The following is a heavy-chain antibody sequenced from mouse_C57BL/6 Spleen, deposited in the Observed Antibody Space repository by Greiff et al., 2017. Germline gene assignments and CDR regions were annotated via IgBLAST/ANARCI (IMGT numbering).Heavy chain of an antibody. CDR1: GYTFTSYW. CDR2: IYPGSGST. V-gene: IGHV1-55*01. J-gene: IGHJ2*01. CDR3: ARYYYVSSYVPY. Sequence: QVQLQQPGAELVKPGASVKMSCKASGYTFTSYWITWVKQRPGQGLEWIGDIYPGSGSTNYNEKFKSKATLTVDTSSSTAYMQLSSLTSEDSAVYYCARYYYVSSYVPYWGQGTTLTVAA. D-gene: IGHD1-1*01.